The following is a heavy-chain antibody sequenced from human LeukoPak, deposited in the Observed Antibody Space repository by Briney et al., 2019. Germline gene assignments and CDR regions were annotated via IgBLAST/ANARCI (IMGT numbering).Heavy chain of an antibody. CDR2: IYTSGST. Sequence: MTSETLSLTCTVSGGSISSYYWSWIRQPAGKGLEWIGRIYTSGSTNYNPSLKSRVTMSVDTSKNQFSLKLSSVTAADTAVYYCAREQDDFWSGYYNYFDYWGQGTLVTVSS. D-gene: IGHD3-3*01. J-gene: IGHJ4*02. CDR1: GGSISSYY. V-gene: IGHV4-4*07. CDR3: AREQDDFWSGYYNYFDY.